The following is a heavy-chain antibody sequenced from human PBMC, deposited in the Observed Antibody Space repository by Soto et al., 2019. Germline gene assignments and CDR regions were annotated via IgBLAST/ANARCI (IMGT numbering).Heavy chain of an antibody. CDR2: IIPISGTT. Sequence: QVQLVQSGAEVRKPGSSVKVSCKASGGTFRNPAIRWVRQAPGQGPEWMGGIIPISGTTSYPQKFQGRVTITADESMTTAYMELSSLRSDDTAVYYCARGPDRSGFYLFDFWGQGTLVTVSS. CDR3: ARGPDRSGFYLFDF. CDR1: GGTFRNPA. D-gene: IGHD3-22*01. V-gene: IGHV1-69*01. J-gene: IGHJ4*02.